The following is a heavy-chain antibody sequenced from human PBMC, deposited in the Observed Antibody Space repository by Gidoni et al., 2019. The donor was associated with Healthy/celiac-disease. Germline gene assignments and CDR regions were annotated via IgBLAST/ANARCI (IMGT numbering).Heavy chain of an antibody. D-gene: IGHD6-13*01. J-gene: IGHJ4*02. V-gene: IGHV4-39*01. Sequence: QLQLQESGPGLVKPSETLSLTCTVSGGSISSSSYYWGWIRQPPGKGLEWIGSIYYSGSTYYNPSLKSRVTISVDTSKNQFSLKLSSVTAADTAVYYCATPNLYSSSWYGVVVYWGQGTLVTVSS. CDR2: IYYSGST. CDR3: ATPNLYSSSWYGVVVY. CDR1: GGSISSSSYY.